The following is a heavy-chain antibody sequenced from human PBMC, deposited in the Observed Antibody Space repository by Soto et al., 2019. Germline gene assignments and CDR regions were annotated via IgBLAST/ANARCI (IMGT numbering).Heavy chain of an antibody. D-gene: IGHD6-13*01. J-gene: IGHJ4*02. CDR3: AAAYRIAAGGSLEF. Sequence: QVQLVQSGAEVKEPGSSVPVSCTATGDLFNNYAFNWLRQAPGHGLEWMGRISPMSSTTNYAQKFKGSVTNGAYGLTSIGYLGVRHVESAVTSRYYCAAAYRIAAGGSLEFWGQGTLVTVSP. CDR1: GDLFNNYA. V-gene: IGHV1-69*01. CDR2: ISPMSSTT.